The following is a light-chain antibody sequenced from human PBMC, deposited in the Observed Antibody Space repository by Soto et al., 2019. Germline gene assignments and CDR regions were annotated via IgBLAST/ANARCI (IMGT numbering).Light chain of an antibody. CDR2: NAS. CDR3: QQYSSSYPYT. J-gene: IGKJ2*01. CDR1: QSISSW. Sequence: DIQMTQSPSTLSASVGDRVTITCRASQSISSWLAWYQQKPGKAPNLLIYNASNLQSGVPSRFSGSGSGTEYTLTISSLQHDDFPTYYCQQYSSSYPYTFGQGTKLEI. V-gene: IGKV1-5*03.